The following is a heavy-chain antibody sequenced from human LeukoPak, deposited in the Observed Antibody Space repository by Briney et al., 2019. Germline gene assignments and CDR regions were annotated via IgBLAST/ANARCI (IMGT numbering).Heavy chain of an antibody. D-gene: IGHD4-11*01. Sequence: SETLSLTCTVSGGSISSGSYYWSWIRQPAGKGLEWIGRIYTSGSTNYNPSLKSRVTISVDTSKNQFSLKLSSVTAADTAVYYCARSLTTAYYYYYYYMDVWGKGTTVTVSS. V-gene: IGHV4-61*02. CDR1: GGSISSGSYY. CDR3: ARSLTTAYYYYYYYMDV. J-gene: IGHJ6*03. CDR2: IYTSGST.